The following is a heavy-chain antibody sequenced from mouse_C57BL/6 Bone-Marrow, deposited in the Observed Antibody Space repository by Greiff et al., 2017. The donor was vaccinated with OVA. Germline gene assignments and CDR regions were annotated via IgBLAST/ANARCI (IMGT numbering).Heavy chain of an antibody. CDR1: GFNIKNTY. CDR3: TTLYYYGSSPYFDY. Sequence: VQLQQSVAELVRPGASVKLSCTASGFNIKNTYMHWVKQRPEQGLEWIGRIDPANGNTKYAPKFQGKATITADTSSNTAYLQLSSLTSEDTAVYYCTTLYYYGSSPYFDYWGQGTTLTVSS. J-gene: IGHJ2*01. V-gene: IGHV14-3*01. D-gene: IGHD1-1*01. CDR2: IDPANGNT.